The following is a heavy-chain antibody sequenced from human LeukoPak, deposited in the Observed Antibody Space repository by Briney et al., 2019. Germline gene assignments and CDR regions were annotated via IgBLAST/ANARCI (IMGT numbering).Heavy chain of an antibody. V-gene: IGHV4-39*01. J-gene: IGHJ4*02. CDR3: ARQNPSSSSGHFDY. CDR2: IYYSGST. CDR1: GGSISSSSYY. Sequence: TSETLSLTCTVSGGSISSSSYYWGWIRQPPGKGLEWIGSIYYSGSTYYNPSLKSRVTISVDTSKNQFSLKLSSVTAADTAVYYCARQNPSSSSGHFDYWGQGTLVTVSS. D-gene: IGHD6-6*01.